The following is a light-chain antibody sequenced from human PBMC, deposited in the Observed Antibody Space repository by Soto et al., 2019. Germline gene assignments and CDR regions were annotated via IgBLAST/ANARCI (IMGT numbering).Light chain of an antibody. Sequence: QSVLTQPASVSGSPGQSITISCTGTSSDVGGYDFVSWYQHHPGKAPKLMISEVSDRPSGVSDRFSGSKSGNTASLTISGLQAEDEAAYYCTSYTSSRTYVFGTGTKVTVL. J-gene: IGLJ1*01. CDR1: SSDVGGYDF. V-gene: IGLV2-14*01. CDR3: TSYTSSRTYV. CDR2: EVS.